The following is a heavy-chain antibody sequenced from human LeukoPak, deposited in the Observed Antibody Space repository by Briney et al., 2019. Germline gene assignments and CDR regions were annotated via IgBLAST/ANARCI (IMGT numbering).Heavy chain of an antibody. D-gene: IGHD3-10*01. CDR2: ISYDGSNK. CDR1: GFAFSSYG. V-gene: IGHV3-30*03. CDR3: ARGIQPPKYYGSGSDTFDI. Sequence: GGSLRLSCAASGFAFSSYGMHWVRQAPGKGLEWMAVISYDGSNKYYADSVKGRLTNSRDNSKNTLYLQMNSLRAEDTSVYCCARGIQPPKYYGSGSDTFDIWGQGTMVTVSS. J-gene: IGHJ3*02.